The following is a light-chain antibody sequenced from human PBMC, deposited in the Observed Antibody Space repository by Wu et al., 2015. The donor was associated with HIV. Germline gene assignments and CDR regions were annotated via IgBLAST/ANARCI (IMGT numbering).Light chain of an antibody. Sequence: DIQMTQSPSSLSASVGDRVTITCRASQDITNSLVWYQQNQGSPKLLLYAASRLESGVPSRFNGSGSGTDYTLTISRLQPEDFATYYGQQYYSMSGTFGQGTKVEI. V-gene: IGKV1-NL1*01. CDR2: AAS. J-gene: IGKJ1*01. CDR1: QDITNS. CDR3: QQYYSMSGT.